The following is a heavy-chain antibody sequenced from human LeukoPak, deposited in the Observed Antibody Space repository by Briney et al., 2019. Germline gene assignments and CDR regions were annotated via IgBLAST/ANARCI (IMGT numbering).Heavy chain of an antibody. V-gene: IGHV3-53*05. J-gene: IGHJ4*02. Sequence: GGSLRLSCGVCLLPVRSNFLNWVRQAPGRGLEWVSVLYSGGTTFYPDSVRGRFTLSRDNPNNTLYLQMNVISLGAADCYDCASPSAGGPAAGLFDYWGQGTLVTVSS. CDR2: LYSGGTT. CDR1: LLPVRSNF. D-gene: IGHD6-13*01. CDR3: ASPSAGGPAAGLFDY.